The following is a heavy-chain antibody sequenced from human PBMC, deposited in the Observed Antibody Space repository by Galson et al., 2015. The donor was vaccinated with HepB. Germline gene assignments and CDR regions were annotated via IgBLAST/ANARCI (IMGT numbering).Heavy chain of an antibody. CDR2: FDPEDGET. CDR1: GYTLTELS. J-gene: IGHJ4*02. D-gene: IGHD1-26*01. CDR3: ATAVWEHAGIDY. V-gene: IGHV1-24*01. Sequence: SCKVSGYTLTELSMHWVRQAPGKGLEWMGGFDPEDGETIYAQKFQGRVTMTEDTSTDTAYMELSSLRSEDTAVYYCATAVWEHAGIDYWGQGTLVTVSS.